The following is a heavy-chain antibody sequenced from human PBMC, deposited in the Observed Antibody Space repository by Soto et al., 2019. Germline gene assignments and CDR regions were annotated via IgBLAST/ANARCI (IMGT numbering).Heavy chain of an antibody. CDR3: ARELNTDSSAYYSFAY. Sequence: ASVKVSCKTSGYTFTSYPMYWLRQAPGQGLEWMGWINPGNGNTNYAQKFQGRVTMTTDTSTTTTYMELRSLRSDGTAVYYCARELNTDSSAYYSFAYWGQGTLVTVSS. CDR2: INPGNGNT. D-gene: IGHD3-22*01. J-gene: IGHJ4*02. CDR1: GYTFTSYP. V-gene: IGHV1-3*01.